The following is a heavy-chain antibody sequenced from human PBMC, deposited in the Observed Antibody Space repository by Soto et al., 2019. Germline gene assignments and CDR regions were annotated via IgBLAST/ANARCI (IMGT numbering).Heavy chain of an antibody. CDR3: ARAPGDYGNS. V-gene: IGHV3-23*01. D-gene: IGHD4-17*01. CDR1: GFTFSGYA. Sequence: GGSLRLSCAASGFTFSGYAMSWVRQAPGKGLEWVSAISGSSRNTYYADSVRGRFTISRDNSKNSLYLQMNSLRAEDTAVYYCARAPGDYGNSWGQGTLVTVSS. CDR2: ISGSSRNT. J-gene: IGHJ4*02.